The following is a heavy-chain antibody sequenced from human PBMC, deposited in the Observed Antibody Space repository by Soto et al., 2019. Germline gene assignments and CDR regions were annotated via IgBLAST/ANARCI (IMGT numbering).Heavy chain of an antibody. V-gene: IGHV4-61*01. CDR1: GGSISLERFY. CDR3: AREFSSGHINYYDF. Sequence: QVQLQESGPGLVKPSETLSLTCTVSGGSISLERFYWTWIRQPPGKGLEWIGYVSHTGATNYNPSLQSLVYISVDTSRNQFSLKLRSLTAADTAVDFCAREFSSGHINYYDFWGQGTLVSVSA. J-gene: IGHJ4*02. CDR2: VSHTGAT.